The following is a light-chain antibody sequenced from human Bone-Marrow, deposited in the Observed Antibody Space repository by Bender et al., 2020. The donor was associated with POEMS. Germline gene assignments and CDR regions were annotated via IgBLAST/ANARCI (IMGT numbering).Light chain of an antibody. CDR1: SSDVGDYNY. V-gene: IGLV2-14*03. Sequence: QSALTQPASVSGSPGQSITISCTGTSSDVGDYNYVSWYQQHPGKAPKLMIYDVSYRPSGVSNRFSGSKSGNTASLTISGLQAEDEADYYCTSYAGSNTYVFGSGTKVTV. CDR2: DVS. CDR3: TSYAGSNTYV. J-gene: IGLJ1*01.